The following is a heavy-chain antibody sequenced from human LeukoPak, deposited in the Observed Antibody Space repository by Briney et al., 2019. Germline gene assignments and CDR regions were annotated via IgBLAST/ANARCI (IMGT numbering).Heavy chain of an antibody. Sequence: PSETLSLTCTVSGGSISSYYWSWIRQPPGKGLEWIGYIYYSGSTNYNPSLKSRVTISVDTSKNQFSLKLSSVTAADTAVYYCARVRHGDYYYYGMDVWGQGTTVTVSS. CDR2: IYYSGST. CDR1: GGSISSYY. D-gene: IGHD4-17*01. CDR3: ARVRHGDYYYYGMDV. J-gene: IGHJ6*02. V-gene: IGHV4-59*12.